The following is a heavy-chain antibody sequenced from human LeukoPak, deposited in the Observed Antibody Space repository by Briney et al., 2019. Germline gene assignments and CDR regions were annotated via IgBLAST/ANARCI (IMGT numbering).Heavy chain of an antibody. J-gene: IGHJ4*02. CDR3: ARLDDSSGYYPYYFDY. D-gene: IGHD3-22*01. Sequence: PSETLSLTCTVSRGSISSYYWSWIRQPPGKGLEWIGYIYYSGSTNYNPSLKSRVTISVDTSKNQFSLKLSSVTAADTAVYYCARLDDSSGYYPYYFDYWGQGTLVTVSS. V-gene: IGHV4-59*08. CDR1: RGSISSYY. CDR2: IYYSGST.